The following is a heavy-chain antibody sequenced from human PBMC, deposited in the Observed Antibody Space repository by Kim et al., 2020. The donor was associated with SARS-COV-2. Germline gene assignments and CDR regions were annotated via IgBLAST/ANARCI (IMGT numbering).Heavy chain of an antibody. CDR3: ARVEPYYYDSSGYYFGSPQNYFDY. Sequence: SETLSLTCTVSGGSISSYYWSWIRQPPGKGLEWIGYIYYSGSTNYNPSLKSRVTISVDTSKNQFSLKLSSVTAADTAVYYCARVEPYYYDSSGYYFGSPQNYFDYWGQGTLVTVSS. CDR2: IYYSGST. CDR1: GGSISSYY. V-gene: IGHV4-59*13. J-gene: IGHJ4*02. D-gene: IGHD3-22*01.